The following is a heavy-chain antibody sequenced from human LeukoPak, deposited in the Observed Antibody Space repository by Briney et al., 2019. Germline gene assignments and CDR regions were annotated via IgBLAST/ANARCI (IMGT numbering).Heavy chain of an antibody. CDR3: ATDQRDH. V-gene: IGHV1-69-2*01. J-gene: IGHJ4*02. CDR1: GYTFTDYY. CDR2: VDPEDGET. Sequence: ASVKVSCKVFGYTFTDYYMHWVQQAPGKGLEWMGLVDPEDGETIYAEKFQGRGTITADTSTDTAYMELSSLRSEDTAVYCCATDQRDHWGQGTLVTVSS.